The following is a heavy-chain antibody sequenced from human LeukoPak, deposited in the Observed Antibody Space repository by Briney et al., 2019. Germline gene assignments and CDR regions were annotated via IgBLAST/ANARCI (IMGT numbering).Heavy chain of an antibody. V-gene: IGHV4-34*01. Sequence: SETLSLTCAVYGGSFSGHYWSWIRRPPGKGLEWIGEIYHSGSTYYNPSLKSRVTISVDRSKNQFSLKLSSVTAADTAVYYCAGSPEINWFDPWGQGTLVTVSS. CDR3: AGSPEINWFDP. J-gene: IGHJ5*02. D-gene: IGHD1-14*01. CDR1: GGSFSGHY. CDR2: IYHSGST.